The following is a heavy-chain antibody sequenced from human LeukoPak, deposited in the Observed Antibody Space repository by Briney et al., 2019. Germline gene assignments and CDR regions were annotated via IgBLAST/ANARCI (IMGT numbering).Heavy chain of an antibody. CDR3: ARDWVQLERRGLLYYFDY. J-gene: IGHJ4*02. D-gene: IGHD1-1*01. V-gene: IGHV3-53*01. Sequence: GGSLRLSCAASGFTVSSNYMSWVRQAPGKGLEWVSVIYSGGSTYYADSVKGRFTISRDNSKNTLYLQMNSLRAEDTAVYYCARDWVQLERRGLLYYFDYWGQGTLVTVSS. CDR2: IYSGGST. CDR1: GFTVSSNY.